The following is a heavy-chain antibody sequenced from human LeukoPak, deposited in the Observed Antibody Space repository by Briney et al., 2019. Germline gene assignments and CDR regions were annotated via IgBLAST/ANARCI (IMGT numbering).Heavy chain of an antibody. Sequence: SLRLSXAASGFTFSSHSMNWVRQAPGKGLEWVSYISSSSSTIYYADSVKGRFTISRDNAKNSLYLQMNSLRAEDTAVYYCARGAYYYEDWGQGTLVTVSS. CDR1: GFTFSSHS. J-gene: IGHJ4*02. V-gene: IGHV3-48*01. D-gene: IGHD3-22*01. CDR2: ISSSSSTI. CDR3: ARGAYYYED.